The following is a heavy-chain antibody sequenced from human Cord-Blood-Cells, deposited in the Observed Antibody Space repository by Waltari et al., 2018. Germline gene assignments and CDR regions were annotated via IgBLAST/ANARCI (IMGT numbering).Heavy chain of an antibody. V-gene: IGHV1-18*01. CDR1: GYTFTSYG. Sequence: QVQLVQSGAEVKKPGASVKVSCKASGYTFTSYGISWVRQAPGQGLEWMGGISACGGNTNYAQNVQGRVTMTTDTSTSTAYMELRSLRSDDTAVYYCARDSLAHSQLGRFDYWGQGTLVTVSS. CDR3: ARDSLAHSQLGRFDY. D-gene: IGHD7-27*01. CDR2: ISACGGNT. J-gene: IGHJ4*02.